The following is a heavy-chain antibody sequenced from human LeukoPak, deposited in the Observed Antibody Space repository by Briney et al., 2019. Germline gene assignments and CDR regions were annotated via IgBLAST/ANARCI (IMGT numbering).Heavy chain of an antibody. D-gene: IGHD5-12*01. CDR1: GYXFTNYW. CDR3: ARHIAPGYNSGWYFDY. CDR2: INPGDSDI. J-gene: IGHJ4*02. V-gene: IGHV5-51*01. Sequence: GESLKISCNGSGYXFTNYWISWVRQMPGKGLEWMGSINPGDSDIRYSPSFQGQVTISADKSINTAYLQWSSLKASDTAMYYCARHIAPGYNSGWYFDYWGQGTLVTVSS.